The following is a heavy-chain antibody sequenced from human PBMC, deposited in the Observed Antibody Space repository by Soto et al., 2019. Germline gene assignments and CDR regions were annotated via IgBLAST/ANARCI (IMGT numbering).Heavy chain of an antibody. Sequence: GGSLRLSCAASGFTFSSYAMSWVRQAPGKGLEWVSAISGSGGSTYYTDSVKGRFTISRDNSKNTLYLQMNSLRAEDTAVYYCAKDLRGYSYGSSFDYWGQGTLVTVSS. CDR1: GFTFSSYA. V-gene: IGHV3-23*01. D-gene: IGHD5-18*01. CDR3: AKDLRGYSYGSSFDY. J-gene: IGHJ4*02. CDR2: ISGSGGST.